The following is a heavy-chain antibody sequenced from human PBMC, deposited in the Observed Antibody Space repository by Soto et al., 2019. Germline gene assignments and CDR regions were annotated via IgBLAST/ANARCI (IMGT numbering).Heavy chain of an antibody. Sequence: QVQLVESGGGVVQPGGSLRLSCAASGFSFSAYAMHWVRQPPGKGLEWVALMSNDGSDQFYADSVKGRFTISRDNSRSTLYLHMNSLTAGDSAVYYCVNLYCSSGSCWRRKGGDLDSWGQGTLVTVSS. CDR3: VNLYCSSGSCWRRKGGDLDS. V-gene: IGHV3-30*02. D-gene: IGHD2-15*01. CDR2: MSNDGSDQ. CDR1: GFSFSAYA. J-gene: IGHJ4*02.